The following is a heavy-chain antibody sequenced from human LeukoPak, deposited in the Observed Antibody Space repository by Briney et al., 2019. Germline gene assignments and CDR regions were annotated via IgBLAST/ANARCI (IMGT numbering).Heavy chain of an antibody. Sequence: SATLSLTCTVSGGSVSSYYWSWIRPPAGKGLEWIGRVYTNGSTNYNPSLKSRVTMSVDTSKNQFSLKLSSVTAADTAMYYCARDSRGYYGSGSYLDYWGQGTLVTVSS. CDR3: ARDSRGYYGSGSYLDY. D-gene: IGHD3-10*01. CDR2: VYTNGST. CDR1: GGSVSSYY. J-gene: IGHJ4*02. V-gene: IGHV4-4*07.